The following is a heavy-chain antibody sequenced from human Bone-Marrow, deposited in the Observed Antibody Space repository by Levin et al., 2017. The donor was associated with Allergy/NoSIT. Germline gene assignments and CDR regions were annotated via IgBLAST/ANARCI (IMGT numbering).Heavy chain of an antibody. D-gene: IGHD2-2*01. CDR2: IYHSGST. V-gene: IGHV4-38-2*01. J-gene: IGHJ4*02. CDR3: ARVRVVVVPAAPRGWYFDY. CDR1: GYSISSGYY. Sequence: SETLSLTCAVSGYSISSGYYWGWIRQPPGKGLEWIGSIYHSGSTYYNPSLKSRVTISVDTSKNQFSLKLSSVTAADTAVYYCARVRVVVVPAAPRGWYFDYWGQGTLVTVSS.